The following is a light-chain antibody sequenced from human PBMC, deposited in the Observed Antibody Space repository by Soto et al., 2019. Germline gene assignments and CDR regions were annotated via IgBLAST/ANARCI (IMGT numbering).Light chain of an antibody. J-gene: IGLJ3*02. CDR3: AAWDNSLSVL. Sequence: QPVLTQPPSASGTPGQRVTISCSGSSSNIGSNYVYWYQQLPGTAPKLLIYSNNQRPSGVPGRFSGSKSGTSASLAISGLRSEDEADYYCAAWDNSLSVLFGGGTKLTVL. CDR2: SNN. V-gene: IGLV1-47*02. CDR1: SSNIGSNY.